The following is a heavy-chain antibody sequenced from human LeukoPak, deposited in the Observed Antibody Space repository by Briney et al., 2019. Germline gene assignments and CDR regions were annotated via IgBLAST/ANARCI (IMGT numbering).Heavy chain of an antibody. CDR1: GGSISSSSYY. CDR3: ARQGTTVTIRWFDP. Sequence: SETLSLTCTVSGGSISSSSYYWGWIRQPPGKGLEWIGSIYYSGSTYYNPSLKSRVTISADTSKNQFPLKLSSVTAADTAVYYCARQGTTVTIRWFDPWGQGTLVTVSS. CDR2: IYYSGST. V-gene: IGHV4-39*01. D-gene: IGHD4-17*01. J-gene: IGHJ5*02.